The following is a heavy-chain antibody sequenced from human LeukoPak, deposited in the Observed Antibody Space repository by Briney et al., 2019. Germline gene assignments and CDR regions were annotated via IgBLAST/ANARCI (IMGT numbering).Heavy chain of an antibody. CDR3: ARGDAYALKY. CDR1: GFTFSVGW. CDR2: INSDGTTT. J-gene: IGHJ4*02. V-gene: IGHV3-74*01. Sequence: GGSRSFSCAASGFTFSVGWMHWVRQAPGRGLVWVSRINSDGTTTAYADSVKGRFTISRDNAKNTLYLQTNSLRAEDTAVYYCARGDAYALKYWGQGTLATVSS. D-gene: IGHD2-2*01.